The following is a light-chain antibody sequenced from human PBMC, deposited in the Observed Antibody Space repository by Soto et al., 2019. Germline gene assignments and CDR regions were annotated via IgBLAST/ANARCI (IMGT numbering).Light chain of an antibody. Sequence: QSALTQPASVSGSPGQSITISCTGTSSDVGGYNYVSWYQQHPGKAPKLMIYDVSNWPSGVSNRFSGSKSGNTASLTISGXXXXXXXXXXXSSYTSSSTLVVFGGGTKLTVL. J-gene: IGLJ2*01. CDR1: SSDVGGYNY. V-gene: IGLV2-14*01. CDR3: SSYTSSSTLVV. CDR2: DVS.